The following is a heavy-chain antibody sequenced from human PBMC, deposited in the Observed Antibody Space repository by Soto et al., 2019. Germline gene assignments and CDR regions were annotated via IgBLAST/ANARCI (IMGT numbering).Heavy chain of an antibody. D-gene: IGHD1-26*01. CDR3: ARNINPYSGSYYYYYGMVV. CDR1: GYSFTSYS. CDR2: IYPGDSDT. Sequence: GESLKISCKGSGYSFTSYSIGWVRQMPGKGLEWMGIIYPGDSDTRYSPSFQGQVTISADKSISTAYLQWSSLKASDTAMYYCARNINPYSGSYYYYYGMVVWGQGPTVNVS. J-gene: IGHJ6*02. V-gene: IGHV5-51*01.